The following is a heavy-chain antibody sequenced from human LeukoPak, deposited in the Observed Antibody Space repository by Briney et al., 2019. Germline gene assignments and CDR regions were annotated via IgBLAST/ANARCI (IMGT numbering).Heavy chain of an antibody. Sequence: SETLSLTCTVAGGSISSYYWSWIRQPPGQGLEWIGYIYYSGSTYYNPSLKSRVTISVDTSKNQFSLKLSSVTAADTAVYYCARERESILTGYYDPYYFDYWGQGTLVTVSS. CDR1: GGSISSYY. V-gene: IGHV4-59*12. CDR3: ARERESILTGYYDPYYFDY. CDR2: IYYSGST. J-gene: IGHJ4*02. D-gene: IGHD3-9*01.